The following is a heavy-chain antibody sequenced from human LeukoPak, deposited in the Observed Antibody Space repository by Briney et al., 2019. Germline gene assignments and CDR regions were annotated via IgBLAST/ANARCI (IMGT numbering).Heavy chain of an antibody. CDR1: GGSISSYY. V-gene: IGHV4-59*01. D-gene: IGHD1-26*01. CDR3: ASAVGATSLGAFDI. Sequence: SETLSLTCTVSGGSISSYYWSWIWQPPGKGLEWIGYIYSSGSTNYNPSLKSRVTISVDTSKNQFSLKLSSVTAADTAIYYCASAVGATSLGAFDIWGQGTMVTVSS. J-gene: IGHJ3*02. CDR2: IYSSGST.